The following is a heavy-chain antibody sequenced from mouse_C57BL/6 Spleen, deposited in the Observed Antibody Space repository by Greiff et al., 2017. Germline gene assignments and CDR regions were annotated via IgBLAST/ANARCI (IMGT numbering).Heavy chain of an antibody. V-gene: IGHV6-3*01. CDR1: GFTFSNYW. D-gene: IGHD2-3*01. Sequence: EVKVEESGGGLVQPGGSMKLSCVASGFTFSNYWMNWVRQSPEKGLEWVAQIRLKSDNYATHYAESVKGRFTISRDDSKSSVYLQMNNLRAEDTGIYYCTGEGGYYDYWGQGTLVTVSA. CDR2: IRLKSDNYAT. J-gene: IGHJ3*01. CDR3: TGEGGYYDY.